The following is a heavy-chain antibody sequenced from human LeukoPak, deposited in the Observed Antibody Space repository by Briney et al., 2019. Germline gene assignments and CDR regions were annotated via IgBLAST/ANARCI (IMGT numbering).Heavy chain of an antibody. CDR3: ARDPDRLADYGGDYFDH. Sequence: GGSLRLSCAASGFPFSSYSMHWVRQAPGNGLEWVAVISNDGSHKYYADSVKGRFIISRDNSKNTLSLQMNTLRPDDTAVFYCARDPDRLADYGGDYFDHWGQGTLVTVSS. J-gene: IGHJ4*02. CDR1: GFPFSSYS. D-gene: IGHD4-23*01. CDR2: ISNDGSHK. V-gene: IGHV3-30*04.